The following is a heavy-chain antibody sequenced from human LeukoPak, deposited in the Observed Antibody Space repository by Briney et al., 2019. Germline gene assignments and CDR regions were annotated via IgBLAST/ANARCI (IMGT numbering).Heavy chain of an antibody. Sequence: SVKVSCKASGGTFSSYAISWVRQAPGQGLEWMGGIIPIFGTANYAQKFQGRVTITADKSTSTAYMGLSSLRSEDTAVYYCARGTTGTTPVRYYYYGMDVWGKGTTVTVSS. V-gene: IGHV1-69*06. D-gene: IGHD1-1*01. CDR3: ARGTTGTTPVRYYYYGMDV. J-gene: IGHJ6*04. CDR2: IIPIFGTA. CDR1: GGTFSSYA.